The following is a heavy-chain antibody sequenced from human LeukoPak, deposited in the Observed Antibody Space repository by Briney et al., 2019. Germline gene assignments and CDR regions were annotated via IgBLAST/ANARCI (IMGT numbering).Heavy chain of an antibody. CDR2: VSNDGSNQ. V-gene: IGHV3-30-3*01. D-gene: IGHD3-16*01. CDR1: GFTFTYYA. J-gene: IGHJ4*02. CDR3: AKDKIWGEDYFDY. Sequence: GGSLRLSCAASGFTFTYYAMHWVRQAPGKGLEWVSVVSNDGSNQDYTDSVKGRFIISRDDSKSTLYLQMNSLRAEDTAVYYCAKDKIWGEDYFDYWGQGTLVTVSS.